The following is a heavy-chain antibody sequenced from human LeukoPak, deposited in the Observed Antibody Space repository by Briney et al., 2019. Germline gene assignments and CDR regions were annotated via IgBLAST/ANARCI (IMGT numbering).Heavy chain of an antibody. CDR1: GHSFISYW. J-gene: IGHJ3*02. Sequence: PGESLKISCKASGHSFISYWIGWVRQMPGKGLEWMGSIYPGDSDTRYSPSFQGQVTISADKSIRSAYLQWSSLKASDTAMYYCARQLDTATLVDAFDIWGQGTMVTVSS. CDR3: ARQLDTATLVDAFDI. CDR2: IYPGDSDT. D-gene: IGHD5-18*01. V-gene: IGHV5-51*01.